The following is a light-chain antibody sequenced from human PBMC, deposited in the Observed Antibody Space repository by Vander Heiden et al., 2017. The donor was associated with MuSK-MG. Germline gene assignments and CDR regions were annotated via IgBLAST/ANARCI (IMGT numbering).Light chain of an antibody. Sequence: SYELTQPPSVSVSPGQTASIPCSGHKLGDKYASWYQQKPGQSPVLVIYQNVKRPSGIPERFSGSNSGNTATLTISGTQAMDEGVYYCQAWDSRTYVVFGGGTKLTVL. CDR3: QAWDSRTYVV. CDR2: QNV. CDR1: KLGDKY. V-gene: IGLV3-1*01. J-gene: IGLJ2*01.